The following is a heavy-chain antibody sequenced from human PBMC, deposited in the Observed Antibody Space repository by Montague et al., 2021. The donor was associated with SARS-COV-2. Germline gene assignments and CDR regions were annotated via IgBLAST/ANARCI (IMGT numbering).Heavy chain of an antibody. CDR1: GGSISGHY. D-gene: IGHD3-16*01. CDR3: AREFRIELWQTNWYFGL. CDR2: FDHSGDT. V-gene: IGHV4-59*11. J-gene: IGHJ2*01. Sequence: SETLSLTCSVSGGSISGHYWSRIRQPPGKGLEWIGNFDHSGDTKYNPSLKSRATISVDTSKNQFALRLHSVTAADTAVYYCAREFRIELWQTNWYFGLWGRGTLVTVS.